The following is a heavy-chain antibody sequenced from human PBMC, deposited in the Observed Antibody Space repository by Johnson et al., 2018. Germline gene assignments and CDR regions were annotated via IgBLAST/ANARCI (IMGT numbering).Heavy chain of an antibody. CDR2: ISYDGSNQ. Sequence: QVQLVQSGGGVVQPGRSLRLSCAASGFTFSSYAMHWVRQAPGKGLEWVAVISYDGSNQYYADSVKGRFTISRDNSKNTLYLQMNSLRAEDTAVYYCARGDYYYYMDVWGKGTTVTVSS. CDR1: GFTFSSYA. CDR3: ARGDYYYYMDV. V-gene: IGHV3-30-3*01. J-gene: IGHJ6*03.